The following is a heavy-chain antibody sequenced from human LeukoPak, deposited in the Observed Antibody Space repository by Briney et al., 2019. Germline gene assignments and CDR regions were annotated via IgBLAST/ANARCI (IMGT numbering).Heavy chain of an antibody. V-gene: IGHV3-48*04. J-gene: IGHJ4*02. D-gene: IGHD2-8*01. CDR2: ISSSSSTI. CDR3: ARPSRKYCANGVCSFDY. CDR1: GFTFSSYS. Sequence: GGSLRLSCAASGFTFSSYSMNWVRQAPGKGLEWVSYISSSSSTIYYADSVKGRFTISGDNAKNSLYLQMNSLRAEDTAVYYCARPSRKYCANGVCSFDYWGQGTLVTVSS.